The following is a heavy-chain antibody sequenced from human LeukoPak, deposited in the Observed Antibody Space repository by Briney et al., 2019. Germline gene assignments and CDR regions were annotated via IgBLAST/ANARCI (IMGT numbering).Heavy chain of an antibody. Sequence: GRSLRLSCAASGFTFSSYGMHWVRQAPGKGLEWVAVIWYDGSNKYYADSVKGRFTISRDNSKNTLYLQMNSLRAEDTAVYYCAKEGYYTINRFDPWGQGTLVTVSS. V-gene: IGHV3-33*06. J-gene: IGHJ5*02. CDR2: IWYDGSNK. D-gene: IGHD3-3*01. CDR1: GFTFSSYG. CDR3: AKEGYYTINRFDP.